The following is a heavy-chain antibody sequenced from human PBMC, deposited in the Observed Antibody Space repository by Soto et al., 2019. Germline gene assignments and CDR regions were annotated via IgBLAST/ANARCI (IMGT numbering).Heavy chain of an antibody. CDR3: ARDPLGGSWEDDAFDI. V-gene: IGHV3-53*01. D-gene: IGHD1-26*01. J-gene: IGHJ3*02. Sequence: GGSLRLSCAASGFTVSSNYMSWVRQAPGKGLEWVSVIYSGGSTYYADSVKGRFTISRDNSKNTLYLQLNSLRAEDPAVYYCARDPLGGSWEDDAFDIWGQGTMVTVSS. CDR1: GFTVSSNY. CDR2: IYSGGST.